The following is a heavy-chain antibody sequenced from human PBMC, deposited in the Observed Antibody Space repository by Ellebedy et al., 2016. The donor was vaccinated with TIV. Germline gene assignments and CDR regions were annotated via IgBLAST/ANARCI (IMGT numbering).Heavy chain of an antibody. CDR2: ITSSGSPT. CDR3: ARDTRFIDQQHNWFDP. D-gene: IGHD1/OR15-1a*01. Sequence: GESLKISCAASGFIFSDYYMIWIRQAPGKGLECVSYITSSGSPTYYADSVRGRFTISRDNAKNSLYLQMNSLRAEDTAVYFCARDTRFIDQQHNWFDPWGQGTLDTVSS. V-gene: IGHV3-11*01. J-gene: IGHJ5*02. CDR1: GFIFSDYY.